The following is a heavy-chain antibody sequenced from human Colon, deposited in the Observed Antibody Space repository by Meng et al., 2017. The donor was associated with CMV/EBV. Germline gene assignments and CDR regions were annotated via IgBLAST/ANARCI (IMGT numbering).Heavy chain of an antibody. CDR1: GYIFTSYY. J-gene: IGHJ5*02. CDR2: INPSGGST. CDR3: ALEQQLQWDNRFDP. V-gene: IGHV1-46*01. Sequence: ASVKVSCKGSGYIFTSYYVHWVRQAPGQGLEWMGTINPSGGSTSYAEKFQGRVAMTRDTSTSTVYMELSALRSDDTAVYYCALEQQLQWDNRFDPWGQGTLVTVSS. D-gene: IGHD1-1*01.